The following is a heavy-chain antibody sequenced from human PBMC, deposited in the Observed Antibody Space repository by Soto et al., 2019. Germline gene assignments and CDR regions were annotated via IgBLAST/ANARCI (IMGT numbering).Heavy chain of an antibody. CDR3: ARVHSSGYCSGGSCYWDAFDI. CDR1: GGSFSGYY. Sequence: SETLSLTCAVYGGSFSGYYWSWIRQPPGKGLEWIGEINHSGSTNYNPSLKSRVTISVDTSKNQFSLKLSSVTAADTAVYYCARVHSSGYCSGGSCYWDAFDIWGQGTTVTVSS. D-gene: IGHD2-15*01. J-gene: IGHJ3*02. CDR2: INHSGST. V-gene: IGHV4-34*01.